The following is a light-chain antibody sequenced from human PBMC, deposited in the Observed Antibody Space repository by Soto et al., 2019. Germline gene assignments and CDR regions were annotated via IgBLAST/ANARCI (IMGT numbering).Light chain of an antibody. CDR2: DAS. CDR1: QSVGRK. Sequence: EIEMTQSPATLTVSPGERATLSCRSSQSVGRKLAWYQQKPGQAPRLLIYDASNRAMCVPARFSGSGAGTEFTLTISSLQSEDVAVYHCQQSHIWPPLTFGQGTKVEI. J-gene: IGKJ1*01. V-gene: IGKV3-15*01. CDR3: QQSHIWPPLT.